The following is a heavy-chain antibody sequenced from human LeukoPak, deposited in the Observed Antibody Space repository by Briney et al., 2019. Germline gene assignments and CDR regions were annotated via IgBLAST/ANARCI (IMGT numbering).Heavy chain of an antibody. D-gene: IGHD5-24*01. CDR2: IKQDGSKK. V-gene: IGHV3-7*04. Sequence: GGSLRLSCAASGFTLSNHWMTWVRQAPGKGLEWVANIKQDGSKKSYVDSVKGRFTISRDNAKNSLYLQMNSLRAEDTAIYYCTRVGYIDEGIDYWGQGTLVTVSS. CDR3: TRVGYIDEGIDY. J-gene: IGHJ4*02. CDR1: GFTLSNHW.